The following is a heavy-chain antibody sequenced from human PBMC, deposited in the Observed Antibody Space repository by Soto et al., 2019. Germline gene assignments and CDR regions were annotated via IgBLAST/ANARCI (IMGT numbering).Heavy chain of an antibody. CDR3: ARAGCDGGTCYTLVGLRYGMDV. CDR2: ISYDGNNK. CDR1: GFTFSSYA. V-gene: IGHV3-30-3*01. Sequence: QVQLVESGGGVVQPGRSLRLSCAASGFTFSSYAMYWVRQAPGKGLEWVAVISYDGNNKHYADSVKGRFTIARDNSKHPLYRQMNSLRAEDTAVYYCARAGCDGGTCYTLVGLRYGMDVWGQGTTVTVSS. D-gene: IGHD2-15*01. J-gene: IGHJ6*02.